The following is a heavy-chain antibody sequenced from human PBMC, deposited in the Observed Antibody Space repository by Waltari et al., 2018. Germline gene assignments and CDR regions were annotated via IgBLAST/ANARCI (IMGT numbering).Heavy chain of an antibody. CDR1: GFTFSSYW. D-gene: IGHD6-13*01. Sequence: EVQLVESGGGLVQPGGSLRLSCAASGFTFSSYWMSWVRQAPGKGLEWVANIKQDGSEKYYVDSVKGRFTISRDNAKNSLYLQMNSLRAEDTAVYYCAKDLAAAGTLFYYYYGMDVWGQGTTVTVSS. V-gene: IGHV3-7*01. J-gene: IGHJ6*02. CDR2: IKQDGSEK. CDR3: AKDLAAAGTLFYYYYGMDV.